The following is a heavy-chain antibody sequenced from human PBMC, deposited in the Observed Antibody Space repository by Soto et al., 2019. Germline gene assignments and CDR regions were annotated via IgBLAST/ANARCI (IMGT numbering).Heavy chain of an antibody. J-gene: IGHJ4*02. CDR2: IKSKTDGGTT. D-gene: IGHD3-22*01. Sequence: PGGSLRLSCAASGFTFSNAWMSWVRQAPGKGLEWVGRIKSKTDGGTTDYAAPVKGRFTISRDDSKNTLYLQMNSLKTEDTAVYYCTTALAYIPWFYFDYWGQGTLVTSPQ. V-gene: IGHV3-15*01. CDR1: GFTFSNAW. CDR3: TTALAYIPWFYFDY.